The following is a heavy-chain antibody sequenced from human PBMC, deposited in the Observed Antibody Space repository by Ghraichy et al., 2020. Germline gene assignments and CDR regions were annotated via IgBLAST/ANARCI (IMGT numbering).Heavy chain of an antibody. CDR2: ISAYNGDT. Sequence: ASVKVSCKASGYTFASYGMSWVRQAPGQGLEWMGWISAYNGDTNYAQKVQGRVTMTTDTSASIAYMELGSLRSDDTAVYYCARDRNGNEKRFSGSLWARPVNKEYYYGMDVWGQGTTVTVSS. V-gene: IGHV1-18*04. CDR1: GYTFASYG. CDR3: ARDRNGNEKRFSGSLWARPVNKEYYYGMDV. J-gene: IGHJ6*02. D-gene: IGHD6-13*01.